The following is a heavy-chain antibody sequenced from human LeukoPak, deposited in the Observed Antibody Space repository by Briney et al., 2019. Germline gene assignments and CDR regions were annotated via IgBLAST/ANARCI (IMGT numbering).Heavy chain of an antibody. Sequence: GASVKVSCKASGYTFTSYGISWVRQAPGQGLEWMGWISAYNGNTNYAQKLQGRVTMTTDTSTSTAYMELRSLRSDDTAVYYCARDEVEYSSSGYYYYMDVWGKGTTVTVSS. V-gene: IGHV1-18*01. CDR3: ARDEVEYSSSGYYYYMDV. D-gene: IGHD6-6*01. CDR1: GYTFTSYG. CDR2: ISAYNGNT. J-gene: IGHJ6*03.